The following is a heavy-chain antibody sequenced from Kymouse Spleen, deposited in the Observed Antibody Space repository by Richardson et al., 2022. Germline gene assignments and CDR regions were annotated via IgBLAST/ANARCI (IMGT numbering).Heavy chain of an antibody. J-gene: IGHJ4*02. V-gene: IGHV1-8*01. D-gene: IGHD3-9*01. CDR3: ARGQYYDILTGYYNPFDY. CDR1: GYTFTSYD. CDR2: MNPNSGNT. Sequence: QVQLVQSGAEVKKPGASVKVSCKASGYTFTSYDINWVRQATGQGLEWMGWMNPNSGNTGYAQKFQGRVTMTRNTSISTAYMELSSLRSEDTAVYYCARGQYYDILTGYYNPFDYWGQGTLVTVSS.